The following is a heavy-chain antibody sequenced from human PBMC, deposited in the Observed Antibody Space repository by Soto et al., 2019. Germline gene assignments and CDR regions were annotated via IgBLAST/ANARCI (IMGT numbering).Heavy chain of an antibody. CDR2: IYYSGST. CDR3: ARLYGLDAFDI. CDR1: GVSISSYY. D-gene: IGHD3-16*02. J-gene: IGHJ3*02. Sequence: SETLSLTCTVSGVSISSYYWIWIRQPPGKGLEWIGYIYYSGSTNYNPSLKSRVTISVDTSKNQFSLKLSSVTAADTAVYYCARLYGLDAFDIWGQGTMVTVSS. V-gene: IGHV4-59*08.